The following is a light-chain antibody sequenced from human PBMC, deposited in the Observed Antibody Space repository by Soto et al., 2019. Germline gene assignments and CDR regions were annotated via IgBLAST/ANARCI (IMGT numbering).Light chain of an antibody. CDR2: AAS. Sequence: EIQMTQYPSSLSASVGDRVTITCRASQTVSTFLNWYQQELGKAPKLLIYAASTLQSGVPSRFSGRGSGTYFTLTISTLQPEDIATYYCQQSSSTPRPFAQGTKVDI. CDR3: QQSSSTPRP. J-gene: IGKJ1*01. CDR1: QTVSTF. V-gene: IGKV1-39*01.